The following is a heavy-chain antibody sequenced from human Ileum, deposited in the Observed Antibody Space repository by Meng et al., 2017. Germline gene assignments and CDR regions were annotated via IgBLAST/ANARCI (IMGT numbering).Heavy chain of an antibody. CDR3: WGSSRWYNDF. V-gene: IGHV3-74*01. CDR1: GFTFSSYS. CDR2: IASDGSGA. Sequence: EVQLVASGGGLVQPGGSLRLSCAASGFTFSSYSMFWVRQAPGKGLVWVSRIASDGSGAGYADFVKGRFTISRHNANNTLYLQMNSLRAEDTAVYYCWGSSRWYNDFWGQGTLVTVSS. D-gene: IGHD6-19*01. J-gene: IGHJ4*02.